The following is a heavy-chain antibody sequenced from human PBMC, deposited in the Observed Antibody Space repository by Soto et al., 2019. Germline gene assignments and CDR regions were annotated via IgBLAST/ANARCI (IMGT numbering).Heavy chain of an antibody. V-gene: IGHV1-69*01. CDR3: PKVRDSSPMGYYYGKDV. J-gene: IGHJ6*02. Sequence: QAQLEQSGGEVKKPGSSVKVSCKASRVAFSKFIVTWVRQAPGLGLEWVGGIIPIFGTANYAQKFQGRVTITADESTSTSYMEVNNLRSEDTAVYYCPKVRDSSPMGYYYGKDVWRQGTTVTVSS. CDR2: IIPIFGTA. D-gene: IGHD3-22*01. CDR1: RVAFSKFI.